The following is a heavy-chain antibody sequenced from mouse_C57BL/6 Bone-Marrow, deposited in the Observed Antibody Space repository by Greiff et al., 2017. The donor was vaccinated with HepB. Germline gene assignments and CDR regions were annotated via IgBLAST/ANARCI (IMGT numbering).Heavy chain of an antibody. Sequence: QVHVKQSGAELARPGASVKMSCKASGYTFTSYTMHWVKQRPGQGLEWIGYINPSSGYTKYNQKFKDKATLTADKSSSTAYTQLSSLTSEDSAVYYCVLYYFDYWGQGTTLTVSS. CDR2: INPSSGYT. J-gene: IGHJ2*01. V-gene: IGHV1-4*01. CDR1: GYTFTSYT. CDR3: VLYYFDY.